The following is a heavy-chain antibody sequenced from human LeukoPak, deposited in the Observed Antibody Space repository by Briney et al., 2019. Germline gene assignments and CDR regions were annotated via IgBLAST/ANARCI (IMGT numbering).Heavy chain of an antibody. J-gene: IGHJ4*02. Sequence: SETPSLTCTVSGGSISSHYWSWIRQPPGKGLEWCGYIYYSGSTNYNPSLKSRVTISVDTSKNQFSLKLSSVTAADTAVYYCAGSFGGVIAHFDYWGQGTLVTVSS. CDR1: GGSISSHY. CDR3: AGSFGGVIAHFDY. D-gene: IGHD3-16*02. CDR2: IYYSGST. V-gene: IGHV4-59*11.